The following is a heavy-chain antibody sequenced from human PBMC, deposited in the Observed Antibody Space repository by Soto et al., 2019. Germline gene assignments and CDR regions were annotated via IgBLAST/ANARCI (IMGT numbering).Heavy chain of an antibody. Sequence: SVKVSCKASGGTFSSYRINWVRQAPGQGLEWVGGIVPIYRTADYAQKFQGRVTITADESARTAYLEVRSLKSQDTAVYYCERDSGAKLSSSWGQGTLVTVSS. CDR1: GGTFSSYR. D-gene: IGHD6-13*01. CDR2: IVPIYRTA. J-gene: IGHJ4*02. V-gene: IGHV1-69*13. CDR3: ERDSGAKLSSS.